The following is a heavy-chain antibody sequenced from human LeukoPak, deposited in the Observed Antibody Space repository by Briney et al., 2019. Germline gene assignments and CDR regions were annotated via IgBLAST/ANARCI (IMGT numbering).Heavy chain of an antibody. CDR1: GYTFTGYY. Sequence: ASVKVSCKASGYTFTGYYMHWVRQAPGQGLEWMGWINPNSGGTNYAQKFQGRVTMTRDTSVSTAYMELSRLRSDDTAVYYCARSPGHILFVDYWGQGTLVTVSS. CDR3: ARSPGHILFVDY. CDR2: INPNSGGT. V-gene: IGHV1-2*02. D-gene: IGHD2/OR15-2a*01. J-gene: IGHJ4*02.